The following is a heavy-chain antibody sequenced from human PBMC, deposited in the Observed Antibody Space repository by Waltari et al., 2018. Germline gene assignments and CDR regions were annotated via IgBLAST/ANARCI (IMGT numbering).Heavy chain of an antibody. J-gene: IGHJ4*02. CDR1: GGTFNSYA. CDR3: ARVGSNLGERRSYTFAGHFDY. CDR2: IIPIFGST. V-gene: IGHV1-69*01. D-gene: IGHD1-1*01. Sequence: QVQLVQSGAEVKKPGSSVKVSCKVSGGTFNSYAISWVRQAPGQGLEWMGGIIPIFGSTHYAQKFQGRIAITADESMGTAYMELSSLRSEDTAVYYCARVGSNLGERRSYTFAGHFDYWGQGTLVTVSS.